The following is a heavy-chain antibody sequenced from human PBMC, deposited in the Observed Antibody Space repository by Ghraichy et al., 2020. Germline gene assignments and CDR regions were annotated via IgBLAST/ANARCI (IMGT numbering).Heavy chain of an antibody. D-gene: IGHD3-10*01. CDR1: GFTFSSYA. CDR3: AKDLFGITMVQGVSGLYGMDV. V-gene: IGHV3-23*01. CDR2: ISGSGGST. J-gene: IGHJ6*02. Sequence: GSLRLSCAASGFTFSSYAMSWVRQAPGKGLEWVSAISGSGGSTYYADSVKGRFTISRDNSKNTLYLQMNSLRAEDTAVYYCAKDLFGITMVQGVSGLYGMDVWGQGTTVTVSS.